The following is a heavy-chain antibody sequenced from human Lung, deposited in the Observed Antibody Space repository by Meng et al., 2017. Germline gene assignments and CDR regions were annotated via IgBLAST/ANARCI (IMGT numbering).Heavy chain of an antibody. CDR1: GGSVNGSY. Sequence: QAPIPQWGAGLLRPSEILSLTCAVYGGSVNGSYWSWIRQSPAKGMEWIGKINHGGSTNYNPSLERRVTISVDMPKNQFSLRLTSMTVADTAVYYCARERHSTIIRGVIDFWGQGALVTVSS. J-gene: IGHJ4*02. CDR2: INHGGST. D-gene: IGHD3-10*01. V-gene: IGHV4-34*01. CDR3: ARERHSTIIRGVIDF.